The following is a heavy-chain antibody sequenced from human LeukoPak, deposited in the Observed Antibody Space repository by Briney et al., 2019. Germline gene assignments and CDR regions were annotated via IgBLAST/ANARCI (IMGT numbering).Heavy chain of an antibody. D-gene: IGHD6-13*01. J-gene: IGHJ4*02. CDR3: AKDSLEAAGNLDY. CDR2: ISGDGDGA. Sequence: PGRSLRLSCTASGFTFNDYAMYWVRQAPGKGLEWVSLISGDGDGAYYADSVRGRFTISRDNSKNSLYLQMNSLRNEDTALYYCAKDSLEAAGNLDYWGQGTLVTVSS. CDR1: GFTFNDYA. V-gene: IGHV3-43*02.